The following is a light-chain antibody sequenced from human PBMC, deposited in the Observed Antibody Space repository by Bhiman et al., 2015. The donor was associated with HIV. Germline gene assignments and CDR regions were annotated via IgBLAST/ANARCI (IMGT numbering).Light chain of an antibody. V-gene: IGLV1-44*01. CDR1: SSNVGINA. Sequence: QSVLTQPPSASGTPGQRVTISCSGSSSNVGINAVSWYQHLPGTAPKLLIYNNDRRPSGVPDRFSGSKSGSSASLAITGLQPEDEADYYCQSYDLSLSGVVFGGGTKLTVL. J-gene: IGLJ2*01. CDR2: NND. CDR3: QSYDLSLSGVV.